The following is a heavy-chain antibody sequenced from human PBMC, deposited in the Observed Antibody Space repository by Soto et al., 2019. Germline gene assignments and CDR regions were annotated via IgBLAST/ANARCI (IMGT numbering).Heavy chain of an antibody. CDR1: GYSFDSYA. CDR2: IGSGDT. V-gene: IGHV1-18*01. Sequence: QVQLVQSGATQEKPGASVKVSCEAFGYSFDSYAYSWVRQAPGQGLEWMGRIGSGDTKYAQKLQGRVTVTTDPSTNTAYMELRSLRSDDTALYYCARENDPYGFDLWGQGTMLTVSS. J-gene: IGHJ3*01. CDR3: ARENDPYGFDL.